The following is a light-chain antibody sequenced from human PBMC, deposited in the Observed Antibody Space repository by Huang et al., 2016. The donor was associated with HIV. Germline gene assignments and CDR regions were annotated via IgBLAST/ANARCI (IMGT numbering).Light chain of an antibody. CDR2: GAT. J-gene: IGKJ3*01. Sequence: EIVMTQSPVTLSVSPGVRATLSCRASQSVSTNLAWYQQKPGQAPRLLMYGATRRATGIPARFSGSGSGTEFTLTISSLQSEDFAVYYCQQYNKWPPFTFGPGTKVDI. CDR1: QSVSTN. CDR3: QQYNKWPPFT. V-gene: IGKV3-15*01.